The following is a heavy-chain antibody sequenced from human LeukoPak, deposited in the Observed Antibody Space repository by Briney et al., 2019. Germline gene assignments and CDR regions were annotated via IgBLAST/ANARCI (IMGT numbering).Heavy chain of an antibody. CDR3: TRVEFPYCGTDCYSHYFDF. V-gene: IGHV3-7*01. Sequence: PGGSLRLSCAASGFPFSTYAMSWVRQAPGKGLEWVANIKQNGGEKYYVDSVKGRFTISRDNAKNSLFLQMNSLRAEDTAVYYCTRVEFPYCGTDCYSHYFDFWGQGTLVTVSS. D-gene: IGHD2-21*02. CDR1: GFPFSTYA. J-gene: IGHJ4*02. CDR2: IKQNGGEK.